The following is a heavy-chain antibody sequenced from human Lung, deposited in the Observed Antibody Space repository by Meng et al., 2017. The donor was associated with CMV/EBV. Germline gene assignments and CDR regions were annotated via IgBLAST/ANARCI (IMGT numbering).Heavy chain of an antibody. Sequence: CTVSGGHLDSGAYCWSCIRQHPEKGLEWIGYTYYDGSTHYNPSLRSRAAISVDTSKNQFSLRLNSVTAADTAVYYCARQAPDNWFDPWGQGALVTVSS. J-gene: IGHJ5*01. CDR3: ARQAPDNWFDP. CDR2: TYYDGST. V-gene: IGHV4-31*03. CDR1: GGHLDSGAYC.